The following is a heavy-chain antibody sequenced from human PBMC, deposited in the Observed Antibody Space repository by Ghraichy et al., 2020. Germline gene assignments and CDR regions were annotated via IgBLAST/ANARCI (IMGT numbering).Heavy chain of an antibody. J-gene: IGHJ4*02. D-gene: IGHD3-16*02. V-gene: IGHV3-23*01. Sequence: GGSLRLSCVGSGFTVRDYAMSWVRQPPGKGLEWVSEIRRRGVTIAYADPVRGRFTITRDNAKNTLYLQMRSLRVDDTAVYYCAKDSDKSLAFDSWGQGTLFTVSS. CDR1: GFTVRDYA. CDR2: IRRRGVTI. CDR3: AKDSDKSLAFDS.